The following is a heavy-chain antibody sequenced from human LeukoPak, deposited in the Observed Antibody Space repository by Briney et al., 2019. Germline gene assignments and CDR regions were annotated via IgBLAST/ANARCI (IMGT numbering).Heavy chain of an antibody. CDR1: GFTFSSYA. Sequence: GGSLRLSCAASGFTFSSYAMSWVRQAPGKGLEWVSAISGSGGSTYYADSVKGRFTISRDNSKDTLYLQMNGLRAEDTAVYFCAKQSAGSAAWYSLHYDFWGQGTLVTVSS. CDR2: ISGSGGST. CDR3: AKQSAGSAAWYSLHYDF. D-gene: IGHD6-13*01. J-gene: IGHJ4*02. V-gene: IGHV3-23*01.